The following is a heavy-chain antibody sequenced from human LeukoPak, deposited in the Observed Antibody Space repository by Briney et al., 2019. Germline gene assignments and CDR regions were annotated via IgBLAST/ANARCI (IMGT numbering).Heavy chain of an antibody. V-gene: IGHV4-61*01. D-gene: IGHD6-13*01. CDR3: ARDSSSWSYYYYGMDV. Sequence: SETLSLTCTVSGGSVSSGSYYWSWIRQPPGKGLEWIVYIYYSGSTNYNPSLKSRVTISVDTSKNQFSLKLSSVTAADTAVYYCARDSSSWSYYYYGMDVWGQGTTVTVSS. CDR2: IYYSGST. CDR1: GGSVSSGSYY. J-gene: IGHJ6*02.